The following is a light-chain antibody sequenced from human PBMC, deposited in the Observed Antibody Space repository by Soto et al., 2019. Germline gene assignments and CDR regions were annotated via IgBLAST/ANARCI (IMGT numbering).Light chain of an antibody. Sequence: QSVLTQPPSASGSPRQSVTLSCTGTSSDVGGYNYVSWYQQHPGKAPKLMIYEVSKRPSGVPDRFSGSKSGNTASLTVSGLQAEDEADYYCSSYAGSNNVFGTGTKVTVL. J-gene: IGLJ1*01. CDR2: EVS. CDR3: SSYAGSNNV. CDR1: SSDVGGYNY. V-gene: IGLV2-8*01.